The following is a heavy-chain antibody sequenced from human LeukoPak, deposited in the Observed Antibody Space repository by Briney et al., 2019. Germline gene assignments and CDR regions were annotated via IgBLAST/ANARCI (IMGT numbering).Heavy chain of an antibody. CDR2: LRGNGDT. V-gene: IGHV3-23*01. CDR1: VFTFSSYA. Sequence: PGGSLTLSCAASVFTFSSYAMSWVRETPARGLEWVSSLRGNGDTFYADSVKGRFTLSRDDSRNTVYLQLNNLRVEDTALYYCVRSGVFDYWGQGTLVTVSS. CDR3: VRSGVFDY. J-gene: IGHJ4*02. D-gene: IGHD2-8*01.